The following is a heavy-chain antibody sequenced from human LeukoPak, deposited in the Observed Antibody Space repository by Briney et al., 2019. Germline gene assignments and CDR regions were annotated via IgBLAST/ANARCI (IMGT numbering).Heavy chain of an antibody. CDR1: GLTVSTNY. V-gene: IGHV3-66*01. Sequence: GGSLRLSCAASGLTVSTNYMSWVRQAPGKGLKWVSVIYSGGSTYYPDSVKGRFTMSRDNSKNTLSLQMNSLRGEDTAVYYCARNVVVGDTDYFDYWGQGTLVTVSS. J-gene: IGHJ4*02. D-gene: IGHD2-15*01. CDR3: ARNVVVGDTDYFDY. CDR2: IYSGGST.